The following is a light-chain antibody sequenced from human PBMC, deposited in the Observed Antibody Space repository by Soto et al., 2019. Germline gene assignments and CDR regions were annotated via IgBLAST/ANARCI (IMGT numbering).Light chain of an antibody. Sequence: DIQMTQSPSSLSASVGDRVTITCRASQGISNYLAWYQQKPGKVPKLLIYAASTLQSGVPSRFSGSRSGTDFTLTISSLQPEDVANYYCHKYNSAPRTFGQGTKVEIK. CDR2: AAS. CDR3: HKYNSAPRT. CDR1: QGISNY. J-gene: IGKJ1*01. V-gene: IGKV1-27*01.